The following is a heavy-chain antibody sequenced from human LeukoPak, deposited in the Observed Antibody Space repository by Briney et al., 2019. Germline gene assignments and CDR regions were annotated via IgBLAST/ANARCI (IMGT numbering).Heavy chain of an antibody. D-gene: IGHD3-10*01. J-gene: IGHJ6*03. CDR3: ARESDGFGELFCYYYYMDV. V-gene: IGHV3-48*03. Sequence: GGSLRLSCAASGFTFSSYEMNWVRQAPGKGLEWVSYISSSGSTIYYADSVKGQFTISRDNAKNSLYLQMNSLRAEDTAVYYCARESDGFGELFCYYYYMDVWGKGTTVTISS. CDR2: ISSSGSTI. CDR1: GFTFSSYE.